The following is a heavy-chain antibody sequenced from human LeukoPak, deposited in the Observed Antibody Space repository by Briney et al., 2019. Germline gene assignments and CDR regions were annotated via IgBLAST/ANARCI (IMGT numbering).Heavy chain of an antibody. CDR1: GFSFCDHL. J-gene: IGHJ4*02. CDR2: IRSKAGSYST. Sequence: GGPLSLSHAASGFSFCDHLMYWVREPTGKGLERVVCIRSKAGSYSTEYAPSVKGRFTISIDASKNLLYLQMNSLKIEDAAVYYCAGGSGGDRALDYRGQGTPVTVSS. D-gene: IGHD6-25*01. CDR3: AGGSGGDRALDY. V-gene: IGHV3-72*01.